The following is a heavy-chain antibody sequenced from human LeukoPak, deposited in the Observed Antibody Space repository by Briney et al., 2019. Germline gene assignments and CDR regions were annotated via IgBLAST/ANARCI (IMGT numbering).Heavy chain of an antibody. D-gene: IGHD6-13*01. Sequence: GESLKISWKCSGYSFTSYWIGWVRQPPGKGLEWMGIIYPGDSDTRYSPSFQGQVTISADKSISTAYLQWSSLKASDTAMYYCARHSPGIAAPFDYWGQGTLVTVSS. V-gene: IGHV5-51*01. CDR3: ARHSPGIAAPFDY. CDR2: IYPGDSDT. J-gene: IGHJ4*02. CDR1: GYSFTSYW.